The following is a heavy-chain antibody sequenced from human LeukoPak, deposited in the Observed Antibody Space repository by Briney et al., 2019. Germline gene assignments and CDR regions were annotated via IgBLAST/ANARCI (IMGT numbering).Heavy chain of an antibody. CDR2: IYYSGST. D-gene: IGHD3-16*01. CDR3: ARRLGVNPPSSNWFDP. J-gene: IGHJ5*02. CDR1: GGSISSYY. Sequence: SETLSLTCTVSGGSISSYYWSWIWQPPGKGLEWIGYIYYSGSTNYNPSLKSRVTISVDTSKNQFSLNLSPVTAADTAVYYCARRLGVNPPSSNWFDPWGQGTLVTVSS. V-gene: IGHV4-59*08.